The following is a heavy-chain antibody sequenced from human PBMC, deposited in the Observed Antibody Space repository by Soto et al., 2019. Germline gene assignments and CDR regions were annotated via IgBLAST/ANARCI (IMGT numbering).Heavy chain of an antibody. CDR1: GGPFSSYA. J-gene: IGHJ4*02. Sequence: QVQLVQSGAEVKKPGSSVKVSCKASGGPFSSYAISWVRQAPGQGLEWMGGIIPIFGTANYAQKFQGRVTITADKSTSTAYMELSILRSEDTAVYYCARKERRWELRVWGQGTLVTVSS. CDR2: IIPIFGTA. D-gene: IGHD1-26*01. V-gene: IGHV1-69*06. CDR3: ARKERRWELRV.